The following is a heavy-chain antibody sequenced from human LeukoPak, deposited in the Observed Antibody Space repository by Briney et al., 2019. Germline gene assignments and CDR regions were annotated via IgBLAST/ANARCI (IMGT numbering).Heavy chain of an antibody. CDR1: GFTFSSYW. V-gene: IGHV3-7*01. J-gene: IGHJ3*02. CDR2: IKQDGSEK. CDR3: ARYGTYYYDSSGYGYAFDI. D-gene: IGHD3-22*01. Sequence: GGSLRLSCAASGFTFSSYWMSWVRQAPGKGLEWVANIKQDGSEKYYVDSVKGRFTISRDNAKNTLYLQMNSLRAEDTAVYYCARYGTYYYDSSGYGYAFDIWGQGTMVTVSS.